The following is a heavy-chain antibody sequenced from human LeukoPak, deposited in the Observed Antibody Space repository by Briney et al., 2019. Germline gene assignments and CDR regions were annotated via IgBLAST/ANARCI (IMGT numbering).Heavy chain of an antibody. V-gene: IGHV4-39*01. CDR2: IFQSGRT. CDR3: VCSSWAFDF. D-gene: IGHD6-13*01. CDR1: GGSIRGSGHY. Sequence: PSETLSLTCFVSGGSIRGSGHYWGWVRQPPGKGLEWLGSIFQSGRTYYNSSLKSRVTISVDTSNDQFSLRVTSVTAADTAVYYCVCSSWAFDFWGQGTLVTVSS. J-gene: IGHJ4*02.